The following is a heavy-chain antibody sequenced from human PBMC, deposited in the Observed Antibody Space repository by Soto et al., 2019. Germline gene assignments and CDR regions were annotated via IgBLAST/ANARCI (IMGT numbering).Heavy chain of an antibody. CDR2: MNPNSGNT. J-gene: IGHJ4*02. CDR1: GYTFTSYD. D-gene: IGHD6-13*01. Sequence: ASVKVSCKASGYTFTSYDINWVRQATGQGLEWMGWMNPNSGNTGYAQKFQGRVTMTRNTSISTAYMELSSLRSEDTAVYYCARLTTCSGWSLFDSWGQGMLVTVSS. V-gene: IGHV1-8*01. CDR3: ARLTTCSGWSLFDS.